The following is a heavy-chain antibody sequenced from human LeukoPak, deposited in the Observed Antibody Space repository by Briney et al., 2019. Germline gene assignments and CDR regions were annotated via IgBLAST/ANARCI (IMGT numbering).Heavy chain of an antibody. D-gene: IGHD3-22*01. J-gene: IGHJ4*02. CDR2: FDPEDGET. Sequence: ASVKVSCKVSGYTLTELSMHWVRQAPGKGLEWMGGFDPEDGETIYAQKFQGRVTMTEDTSTDTAYMELSSLRSEDTAMYYCATDDTTYYYDSSGYHRNWGQGTLVTVSS. CDR3: ATDDTTYYYDSSGYHRN. V-gene: IGHV1-24*01. CDR1: GYTLTELS.